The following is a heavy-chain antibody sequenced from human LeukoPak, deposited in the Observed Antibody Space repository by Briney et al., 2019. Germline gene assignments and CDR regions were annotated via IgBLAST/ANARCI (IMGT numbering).Heavy chain of an antibody. Sequence: PSETLSLTCTVSGVSMSSGAFYWSWIRQHPGKGLEWIGYIYYSGSTYYNPSLKSRVTISVDTSKNQFSLKLSSVTAADTAVYYCARGVRWLQLSYFDYWGQGTLVTVSS. J-gene: IGHJ4*02. CDR3: ARGVRWLQLSYFDY. V-gene: IGHV4-31*03. D-gene: IGHD5-24*01. CDR1: GVSMSSGAFY. CDR2: IYYSGST.